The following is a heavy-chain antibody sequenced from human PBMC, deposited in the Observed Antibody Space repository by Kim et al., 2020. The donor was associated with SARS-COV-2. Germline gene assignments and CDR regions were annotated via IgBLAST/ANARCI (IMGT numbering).Heavy chain of an antibody. V-gene: IGHV4-34*01. J-gene: IGHJ6*02. D-gene: IGHD3-16*02. CDR3: ARGDYVWGSYRFSVRYGMDV. Sequence: SETLSLTCAVYGGSFSGYYWSWIRQPPGKGLEWIGEINHSGSTNYNPSLKSRVTISVDTSKNQFSLKLSSVTAADTAVYYCARGDYVWGSYRFSVRYGMDVWGQGTTVTVSS. CDR2: INHSGST. CDR1: GGSFSGYY.